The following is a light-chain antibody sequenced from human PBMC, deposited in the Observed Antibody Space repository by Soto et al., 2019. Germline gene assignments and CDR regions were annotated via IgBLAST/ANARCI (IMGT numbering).Light chain of an antibody. CDR3: QQYNIYPLT. Sequence: DVQMTQSPSSLSASVGDRVTITCRASQGINSWLAWYQQKPEKDPKSLIYAASSLQTGVPSRFSGSRSGTDLTLTISNLQPEDSATYYCQQYNIYPLTFGGGTKVEIK. J-gene: IGKJ4*01. CDR1: QGINSW. V-gene: IGKV1D-16*01. CDR2: AAS.